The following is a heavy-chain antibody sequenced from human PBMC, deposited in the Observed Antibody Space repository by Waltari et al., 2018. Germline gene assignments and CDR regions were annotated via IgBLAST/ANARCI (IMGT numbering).Heavy chain of an antibody. CDR3: ARDEHFWSGYPFDI. V-gene: IGHV3-21*01. Sequence: EVQLVESGGGLVKPGGSLRLSCAASGFTFSSYSMNWVRQAPGKGLEWVSSISSSSSYIYYADSVKGRFTISRDNAKNSLYLQMNSLRAEDTAVYYCARDEHFWSGYPFDIWGQGTMVTVSS. J-gene: IGHJ3*02. CDR2: ISSSSSYI. D-gene: IGHD3-3*02. CDR1: GFTFSSYS.